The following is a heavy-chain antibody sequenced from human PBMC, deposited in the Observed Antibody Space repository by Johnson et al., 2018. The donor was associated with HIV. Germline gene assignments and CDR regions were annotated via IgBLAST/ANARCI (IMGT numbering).Heavy chain of an antibody. CDR1: GFTFRSYP. CDR3: AREEGSGEPPNAFDI. V-gene: IGHV3-30-3*01. Sequence: QVQLVESGGGVVHPGRSLRLSCAASGFTFRSYPMNWVRQAPGKGLEWVAVISYDGSNKYYADSVKGRLTISRDNSKNTLYLQMNSLRAEDTAVYYCAREEGSGEPPNAFDIWGQGTMVTVSS. D-gene: IGHD3-16*01. CDR2: ISYDGSNK. J-gene: IGHJ3*02.